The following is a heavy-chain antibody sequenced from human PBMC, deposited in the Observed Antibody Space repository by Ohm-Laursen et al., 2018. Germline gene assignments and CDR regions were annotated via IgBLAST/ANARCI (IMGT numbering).Heavy chain of an antibody. J-gene: IGHJ6*02. Sequence: SLRLSCTASGFAFSNSWLTWVRQAPGKGLEWVAHINQDGSEKNYGDSVKGRFTISRDNAKNSLYLQMNSLRVEDTAVFYCARGRYDMNLWGQGTTVTVSS. CDR2: INQDGSEK. CDR3: ARGRYDMNL. V-gene: IGHV3-7*01. CDR1: GFAFSNSW.